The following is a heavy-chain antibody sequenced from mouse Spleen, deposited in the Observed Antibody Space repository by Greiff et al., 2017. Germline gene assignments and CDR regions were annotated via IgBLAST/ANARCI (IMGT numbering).Heavy chain of an antibody. V-gene: IGHV1-55*01. Sequence: QVQLQQPGAELVKPGASVKMSCKASGYTFTSYWITWVKQRPGQGLEWIGDIYPGSGSTNYNEKFKSKATLTVDTSSSTAYMQLSSLTSEDSAVYYCARWRSPVGYFDYWGQGTTLTVSS. CDR1: GYTFTSYW. CDR2: IYPGSGST. J-gene: IGHJ2*01. CDR3: ARWRSPVGYFDY.